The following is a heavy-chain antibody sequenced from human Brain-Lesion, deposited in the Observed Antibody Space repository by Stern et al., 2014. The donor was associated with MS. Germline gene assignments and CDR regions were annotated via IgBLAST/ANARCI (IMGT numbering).Heavy chain of an antibody. CDR2: IYYSGNT. CDR3: AGEEDIRYCSGGSCTGNWFDP. D-gene: IGHD2-15*01. Sequence: VQLVESGPGLVKPSETLSLTCTVAGGSVSSTSYAWAWIRQPPGKGLEWIGAIYYSGNTYYSPSLKSRLPISLDTSQNQFSLPLRSVTAADTAVYYCAGEEDIRYCSGGSCTGNWFDPWGQGTLVTVSS. J-gene: IGHJ5*02. CDR1: GGSVSSTSYA. V-gene: IGHV4-39*01.